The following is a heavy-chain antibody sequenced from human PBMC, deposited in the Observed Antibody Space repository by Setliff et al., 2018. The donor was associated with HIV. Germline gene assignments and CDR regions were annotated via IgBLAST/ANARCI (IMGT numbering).Heavy chain of an antibody. CDR2: INHSGGT. J-gene: IGHJ3*01. CDR1: GRSFSGYY. CDR3: ARGWGHDGFDF. V-gene: IGHV4-34*01. Sequence: PSETLSLTCAVYGRSFSGYYWNWIRQSPGKGLEWIGEINHSGGTNYNPSLKSRVTMSIDTSKNQFSLNVSSVTAADTAVYYCARGWGHDGFDFWGQGTVVTVSS. D-gene: IGHD7-27*01.